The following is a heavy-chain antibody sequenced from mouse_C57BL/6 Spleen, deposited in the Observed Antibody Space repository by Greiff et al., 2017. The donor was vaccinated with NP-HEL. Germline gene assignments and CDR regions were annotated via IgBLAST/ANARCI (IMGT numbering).Heavy chain of an antibody. J-gene: IGHJ2*01. V-gene: IGHV3-6*01. CDR1: GYSITSGYY. Sequence: DVKLQESGPGLVKPSQSLSLTCSVTGYSITSGYYWNWIRQFPGNKLEWMGYISYDGSNNYNPSLKNRISITRDTSKNQFFLKLNSVTTEDTATYYCAREGGYYVDYWGQGTTLTVSS. CDR3: AREGGYYVDY. CDR2: ISYDGSN.